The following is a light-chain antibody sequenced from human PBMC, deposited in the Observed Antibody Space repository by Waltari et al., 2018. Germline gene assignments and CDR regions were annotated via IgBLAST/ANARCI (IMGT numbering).Light chain of an antibody. Sequence: QSALTQPPSASGSPGQSVTISCSGTSSDVGGYNFVSWYQQYPGKAPKLMIYEVTKRPSGVPDRFSGSRSGNTASLTVSGLQAEDEADYYCSSYYTPYAGSNSLIFGGGTKLTVL. CDR3: SSYYTPYAGSNSLI. V-gene: IGLV2-8*01. J-gene: IGLJ2*01. CDR1: SSDVGGYNF. CDR2: EVT.